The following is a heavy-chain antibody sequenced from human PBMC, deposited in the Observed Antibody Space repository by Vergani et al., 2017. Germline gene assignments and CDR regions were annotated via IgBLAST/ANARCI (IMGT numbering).Heavy chain of an antibody. J-gene: IGHJ4*02. V-gene: IGHV1-69*01. CDR3: ARLTRGPSSSWDFDY. Sequence: QVQLVQSGAEVKKPGSSVKVSCKASGGTFSSYAISWVRQAPGQGLEWMGGIIPIFGTANYEQKFPGRVTITADESTSTAYMELSSLRAEDTAVYYCARLTRGPSSSWDFDYWGQGTLVTVSS. CDR2: IIPIFGTA. CDR1: GGTFSSYA. D-gene: IGHD6-13*01.